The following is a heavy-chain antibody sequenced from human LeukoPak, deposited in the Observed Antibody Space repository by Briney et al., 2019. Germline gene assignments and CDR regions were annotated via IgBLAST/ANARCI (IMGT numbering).Heavy chain of an antibody. D-gene: IGHD3-22*01. CDR2: IYTSGST. V-gene: IGHV4-4*09. CDR3: ARLGGDSSGYYYVGY. CDR1: GGSISSYY. Sequence: PSETLSLTCTVSGGSISSYYRSWIRQPPGKGLEWIGYIYTSGSTNYNPSLKSRVTISVDTSKNQFSLKLSSVTAADTAVYYCARLGGDSSGYYYVGYWGQGTLVTVSS. J-gene: IGHJ4*02.